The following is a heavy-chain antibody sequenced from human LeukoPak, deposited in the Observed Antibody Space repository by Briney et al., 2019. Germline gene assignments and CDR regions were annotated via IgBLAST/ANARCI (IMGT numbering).Heavy chain of an antibody. J-gene: IGHJ4*02. D-gene: IGHD3-9*01. CDR1: GFTFDDYA. Sequence: GGSLRLSCAASGFTFDDYAMRWVRQAPGKGLEWVSLISGDGGSTYYADSVKGRFTISRDNSKNSLYLQMNSLRTEDTALYYCAKDNYDILTGPFDYWGQGTLVTVSS. V-gene: IGHV3-43*02. CDR3: AKDNYDILTGPFDY. CDR2: ISGDGGST.